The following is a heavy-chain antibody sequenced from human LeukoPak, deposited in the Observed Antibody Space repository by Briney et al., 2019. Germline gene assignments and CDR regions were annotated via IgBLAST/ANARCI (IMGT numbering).Heavy chain of an antibody. CDR3: ARVPYSGSYYFDY. CDR2: IYYSGST. CDR1: GGSISSYY. V-gene: IGHV4-59*01. J-gene: IGHJ4*02. D-gene: IGHD1-26*01. Sequence: SETLSLTCTVSGGSISSYYWSWIRQPPGKGREWIGYIYYSGSTNYNPSLKSRVTISVDTSKNQFSLKLSSVTAADTAVYYCARVPYSGSYYFDYWGQGTLVTVSS.